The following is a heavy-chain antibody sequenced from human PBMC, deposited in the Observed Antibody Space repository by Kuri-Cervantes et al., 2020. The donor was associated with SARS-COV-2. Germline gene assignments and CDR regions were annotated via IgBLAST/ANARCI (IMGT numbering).Heavy chain of an antibody. Sequence: GESLKISCAASGFTFSNAWMSWVRQAPGKGLEWVGRIKSKTDGGTTDYAAPVKGRFTISRDGSKNTLYLQMNSLKTEDTAVYYCATDGYGDYGVNYWGQGTLVTVSS. V-gene: IGHV3-15*01. J-gene: IGHJ4*02. CDR1: GFTFSNAW. CDR3: ATDGYGDYGVNY. D-gene: IGHD4-17*01. CDR2: IKSKTDGGTT.